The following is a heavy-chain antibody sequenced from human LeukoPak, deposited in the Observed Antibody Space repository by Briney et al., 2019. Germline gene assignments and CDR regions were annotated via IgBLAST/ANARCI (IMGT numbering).Heavy chain of an antibody. J-gene: IGHJ4*02. CDR3: ATSSVADYFDN. CDR2: ISSTSTYI. CDR1: GFTFNSYS. Sequence: GGSLRLSCAASGFTFNSYSMNWVRQAPGKGLEWVSSISSTSTYIFYADSVKGRFTVFRDNAKNSLHLQMNSLRAEDTAVYYCATSSVADYFDNWGQGTLVTVSS. V-gene: IGHV3-21*01.